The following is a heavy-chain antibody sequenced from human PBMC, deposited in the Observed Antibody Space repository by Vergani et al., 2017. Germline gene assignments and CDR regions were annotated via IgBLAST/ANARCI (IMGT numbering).Heavy chain of an antibody. V-gene: IGHV1-69*09. CDR2: IIPILGIA. CDR1: GGTFSSYA. D-gene: IGHD6-19*01. CDR3: ARGRIAVAGTFDY. Sequence: QVQLVQSGAEVKKHGSSVKVSCKASGGTFSSYAISWVRQAPGQGLEWMGRIIPILGIANYAQKFQGRVTITADKSTSTAYMELSSLRSEDTAVYYCARGRIAVAGTFDYWGQGTLVTVCS. J-gene: IGHJ4*02.